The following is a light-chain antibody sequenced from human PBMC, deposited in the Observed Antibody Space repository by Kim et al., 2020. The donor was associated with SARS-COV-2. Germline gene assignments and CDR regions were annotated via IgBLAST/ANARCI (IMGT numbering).Light chain of an antibody. CDR2: VKN. J-gene: IGLJ2*01. CDR3: NSRDTNNTVK. CDR1: SLRSYY. V-gene: IGLV3-19*01. Sequence: VALGRTVRIKCQGDSLRSYYATWYPSKPGEAPIVVIYVKNNRPSGFPDRFSGSSSGNTGSLSIPATQAGDEADYYCNSRDTNNTVKFGGGTKLTVL.